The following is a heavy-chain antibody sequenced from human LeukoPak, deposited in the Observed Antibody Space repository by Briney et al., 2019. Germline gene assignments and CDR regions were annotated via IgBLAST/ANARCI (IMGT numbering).Heavy chain of an antibody. D-gene: IGHD2-21*02. CDR3: ARGSYSGDWWFDP. Sequence: SETLSLTCAVYGGSFSGYYWSWIRQHPGKGLEWIGYIYYSGSTFYNPSLKSRVTISVDTSKNQFSLKLSSVTAADTAVYYCARGSYSGDWWFDPWGQGTLVTVSS. J-gene: IGHJ5*02. CDR2: IYYSGST. V-gene: IGHV4-31*11. CDR1: GGSFSGYY.